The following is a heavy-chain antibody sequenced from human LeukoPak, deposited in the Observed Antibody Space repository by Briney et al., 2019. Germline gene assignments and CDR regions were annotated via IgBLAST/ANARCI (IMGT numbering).Heavy chain of an antibody. CDR1: GFTVSSNY. Sequence: PGGSLRLSCAASGFTVSSNYMGWVRQAPGKGLEWVSAISGSGGNTYYADSVKGRFTISRDNSKNTLYLQINSLRAEDTAVYYCAKPARTDYADYWGQGTLVTVSS. J-gene: IGHJ4*02. CDR3: AKPARTDYADY. V-gene: IGHV3-23*01. D-gene: IGHD1-14*01. CDR2: ISGSGGNT.